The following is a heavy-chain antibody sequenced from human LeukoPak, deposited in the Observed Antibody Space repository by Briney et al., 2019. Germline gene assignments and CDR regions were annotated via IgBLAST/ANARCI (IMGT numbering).Heavy chain of an antibody. V-gene: IGHV3-23*01. Sequence: GGSLRLSRAASGFTFSSYAMSWVRQAPGKGLEWVSAISGSGGSTYYADSVKGRFTISRDNSKNTLYLQMNSLRAEDTAVYYCAKDKSGSYTPYYFDYWGQGTLVTVSS. CDR2: ISGSGGST. CDR1: GFTFSSYA. J-gene: IGHJ4*02. D-gene: IGHD1-26*01. CDR3: AKDKSGSYTPYYFDY.